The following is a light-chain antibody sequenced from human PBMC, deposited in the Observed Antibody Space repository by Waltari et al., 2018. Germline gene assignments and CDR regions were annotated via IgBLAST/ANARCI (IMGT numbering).Light chain of an antibody. CDR3: YSADSTVNHDV. Sequence: SYELTQPPSVSVSPGQTARITCPGDDLPKKYAYWYQQKSGHAPVLVIHEDSKRPSGIPERSSGSSSGTMATLTSSGAQVEDEGDYYCYSADSTVNHDVFGTGTKVTVL. J-gene: IGLJ1*01. V-gene: IGLV3-10*01. CDR2: EDS. CDR1: DLPKKY.